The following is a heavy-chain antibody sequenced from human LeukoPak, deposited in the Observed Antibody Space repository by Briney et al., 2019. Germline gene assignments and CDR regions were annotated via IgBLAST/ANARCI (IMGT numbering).Heavy chain of an antibody. D-gene: IGHD3-10*01. CDR2: IVVGSGNT. Sequence: SVMVSCKASGFTFTSSAMQWVRQARGQRLEWIGWIVVGSGNTNYAQKFQERVTITRDVSTSTAYMELSSLRSEDTAVYYCAAVPNYGSGSFDYWGQGTLVTVSS. J-gene: IGHJ4*02. V-gene: IGHV1-58*02. CDR3: AAVPNYGSGSFDY. CDR1: GFTFTSSA.